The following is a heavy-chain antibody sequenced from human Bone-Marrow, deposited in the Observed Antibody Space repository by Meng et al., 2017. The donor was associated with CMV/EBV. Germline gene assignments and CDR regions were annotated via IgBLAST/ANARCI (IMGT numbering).Heavy chain of an antibody. J-gene: IGHJ6*02. Sequence: GGSLRLTCTASGLTVGDYAMSWVRQAPGKGLEWVGFIRSKAYGGTTEYAASVKGRFTISRDDSKSIAYLQMNSLKTEDTAVYYCTRDLYGGRDPIYYGMDVWGQGTTVTVSS. D-gene: IGHD4-23*01. CDR2: IRSKAYGGTT. V-gene: IGHV3-49*04. CDR1: GLTVGDYA. CDR3: TRDLYGGRDPIYYGMDV.